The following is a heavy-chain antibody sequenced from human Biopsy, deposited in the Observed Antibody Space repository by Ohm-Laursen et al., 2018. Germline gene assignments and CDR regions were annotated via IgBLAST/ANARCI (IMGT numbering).Heavy chain of an antibody. D-gene: IGHD1-26*01. J-gene: IGHJ4*02. CDR1: GGSVSSGDYY. Sequence: SETLSLTCTVSGGSVSSGDYYWTWIRQPPGKGLEWIGYFRFEDRTSYNSSLKSRVTISADTSKNQFSLRLSSVTAADTAVYYCALGGGSYVNFDYWGQGTPVTVSS. V-gene: IGHV4-61*08. CDR3: ALGGGSYVNFDY. CDR2: FRFEDRT.